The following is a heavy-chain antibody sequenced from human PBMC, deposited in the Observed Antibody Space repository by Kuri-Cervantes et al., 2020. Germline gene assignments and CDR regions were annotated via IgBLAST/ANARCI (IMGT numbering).Heavy chain of an antibody. CDR2: INPNSGGT. J-gene: IGHJ3*02. CDR3: ASLSVVPAGVADDAFDI. Sequence: ASVKVSCKASGYTFTGYYMHWVRQAPGQGLEWMGWINPNSGGTNYAQKFQGWVTMTRDTSISTAYMELSSLRSEDTAVYYCASLSVVPAGVADDAFDIWGQGTMVTVSS. V-gene: IGHV1-2*04. D-gene: IGHD2-2*01. CDR1: GYTFTGYY.